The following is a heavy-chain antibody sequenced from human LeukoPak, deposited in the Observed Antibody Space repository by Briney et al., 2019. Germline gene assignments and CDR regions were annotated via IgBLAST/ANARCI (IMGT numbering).Heavy chain of an antibody. CDR2: MNPNSGNT. V-gene: IGHV1-8*01. J-gene: IGHJ4*02. CDR3: ARDGSLIYDSSGYSDY. Sequence: GASVKVSCKASGYTFTSYDINWVQQATGQGLEWMGWMNPNSGNTGYAQKFQGRVTMTRNTSISTAYMELSSLRSEDTAVYYCARDGSLIYDSSGYSDYWGQGTLVTVSS. CDR1: GYTFTSYD. D-gene: IGHD3-22*01.